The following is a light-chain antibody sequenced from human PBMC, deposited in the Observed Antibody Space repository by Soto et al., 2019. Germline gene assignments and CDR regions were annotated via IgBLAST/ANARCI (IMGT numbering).Light chain of an antibody. CDR3: QQRNSWPLT. Sequence: EIVLTQSPATLSFSPGERATLSCRASQSVFTSLAWFQQTPGQAHKLLISDTSNMATGIPARFSGSGSATDFTLTISSLEPEDFAVYYWQQRNSWPLTFGGGTIVVIK. CDR1: QSVFTS. V-gene: IGKV3-11*01. J-gene: IGKJ4*01. CDR2: DTS.